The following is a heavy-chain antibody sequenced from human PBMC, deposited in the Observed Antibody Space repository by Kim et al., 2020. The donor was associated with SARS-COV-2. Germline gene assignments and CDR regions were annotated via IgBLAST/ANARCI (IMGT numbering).Heavy chain of an antibody. V-gene: IGHV4-31*03. J-gene: IGHJ5*02. CDR1: GGSISSGGYY. CDR2: IYYSGST. CDR3: ARWQPSTRRKNWFDP. Sequence: SETLSLTCTVSGGSISSGGYYWSWIRQHPGKGLQWIGYIYYSGSTYYNPSLKSRVTISVDTSKNQFSLKLSSVTAADTAVYYCARWQPSTRRKNWFDPWGQGTLVTVSS.